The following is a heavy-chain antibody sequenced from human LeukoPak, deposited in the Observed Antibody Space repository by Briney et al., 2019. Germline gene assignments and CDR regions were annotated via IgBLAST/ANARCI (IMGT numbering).Heavy chain of an antibody. CDR2: IYCSGST. CDR1: GGSISSHY. CDR3: ARTRGYSYYYYMDV. D-gene: IGHD5-18*01. J-gene: IGHJ6*03. V-gene: IGHV4-59*11. Sequence: SETLSLTCTVSGGSISSHYWSWIRQPPGKGLEWIGYIYCSGSTNYNPSLKSRVTISVDTSKNQFSLKLSSVTAADTAVYYCARTRGYSYYYYMDVWGKGTTVTVSS.